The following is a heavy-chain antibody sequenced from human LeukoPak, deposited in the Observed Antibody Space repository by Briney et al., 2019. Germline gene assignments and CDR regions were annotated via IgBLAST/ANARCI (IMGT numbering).Heavy chain of an antibody. CDR3: ARVLYYYDSSGYFEDY. Sequence: PGGSLRLSCAASGFTFDDYGMSWVRQAPGKGLEWVSGINWNGGSTGYADSVKGRFTISRDNAKNSLYLQMNSLRAEDTALYYCARVLYYYDSSGYFEDYWGQGTLVTVSS. CDR2: INWNGGST. D-gene: IGHD3-22*01. CDR1: GFTFDDYG. V-gene: IGHV3-20*04. J-gene: IGHJ4*02.